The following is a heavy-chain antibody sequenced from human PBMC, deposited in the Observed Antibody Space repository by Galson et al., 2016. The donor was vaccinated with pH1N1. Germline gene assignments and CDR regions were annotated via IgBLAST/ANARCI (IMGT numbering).Heavy chain of an antibody. D-gene: IGHD1-1*01. V-gene: IGHV4-31*03. J-gene: IGHJ4*02. CDR1: GASISNADHY. CDR3: PRSFVWTPFDS. CDR2: IYYSGNT. Sequence: TLSLTCTVSGASISNADHYWSWIRQRPGKGLEWIGYIYYSGNTYYNPSLKCRVAISIDTSKSHFSLALSSATAADTAFHYSPRSFVWTPFDSWGPGALVTVSS.